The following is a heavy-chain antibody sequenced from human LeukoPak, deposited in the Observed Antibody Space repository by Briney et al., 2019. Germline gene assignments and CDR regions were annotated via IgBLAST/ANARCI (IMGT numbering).Heavy chain of an antibody. D-gene: IGHD3-10*01. J-gene: IGHJ4*02. V-gene: IGHV3-48*01. Sequence: PGGSLRLSCAASGFTFSSYSMNWVRQAPGKGLEWVSYISSSSSTIYYADSVKGRFTISRDNAKNSLYLQMNSLRAEDAAAYYCVRARGAGPGAHFDYWGQGTLVTVSS. CDR3: VRARGAGPGAHFDY. CDR2: ISSSSSTI. CDR1: GFTFSSYS.